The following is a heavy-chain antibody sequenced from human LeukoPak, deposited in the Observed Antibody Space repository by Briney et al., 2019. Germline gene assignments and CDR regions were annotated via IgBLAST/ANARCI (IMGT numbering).Heavy chain of an antibody. CDR3: ARDQTGYCSSTSCYHYGMDV. CDR2: IYYSGST. V-gene: IGHV4-39*02. CDR1: GGSISSSSYY. J-gene: IGHJ6*02. Sequence: SETLSLTCTVSGGSISSSSYYWGWIRQPPGKGLEWIGSIYYSGSTYYNPSLKSRVTISVDTSKNQFSLKLSSVTAADTAVYYCARDQTGYCSSTSCYHYGMDVWGQGTTVTVSS. D-gene: IGHD2-2*03.